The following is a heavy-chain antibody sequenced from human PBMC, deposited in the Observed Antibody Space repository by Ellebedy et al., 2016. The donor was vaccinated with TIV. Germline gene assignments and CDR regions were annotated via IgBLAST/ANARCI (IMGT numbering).Heavy chain of an antibody. J-gene: IGHJ4*02. CDR3: ARATYRKNFDY. CDR2: LYKDGKS. CDR1: GITVSDYF. V-gene: IGHV3-66*01. Sequence: GESLKISCEASGITVSDYFMNWVRQAPGKGLEWVSVLYKDGKSNYTDSVNGRFTVSRDNSKNTLYLQMDSLRAEDTAVYYCARATYRKNFDYWGQGTLVTVSS.